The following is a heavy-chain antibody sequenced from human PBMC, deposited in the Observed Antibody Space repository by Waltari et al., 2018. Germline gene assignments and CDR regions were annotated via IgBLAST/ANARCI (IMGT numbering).Heavy chain of an antibody. CDR2: IYDSGNT. Sequence: QLQLQESGPRLVKPSETMSLTCNVSGGSLSRYHWSWIRQPPGKKLEWIAYIYDSGNTNYNPSLRSRVTISVDRSTNQFSLKMTSVTAADTAIYYCARLGDTSSWFSDWGQGTLVTVSS. J-gene: IGHJ4*02. CDR3: ARLGDTSSWFSD. CDR1: GGSLSRYH. D-gene: IGHD6-13*01. V-gene: IGHV4-59*08.